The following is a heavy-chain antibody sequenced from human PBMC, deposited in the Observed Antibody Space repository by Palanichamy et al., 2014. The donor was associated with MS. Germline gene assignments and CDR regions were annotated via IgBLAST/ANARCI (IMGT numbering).Heavy chain of an antibody. Sequence: QVQLQESGPGLVKPSETLSLTCTVSGGSINSNAYYWAWIRQPPGMGLEWVASVYYSGSTYYGPSLQSRVTLSVDTSRNQFSLKLSSVTAADTAIYYCARQSRAAAATGHYFDYWGQGTLVSVSS. D-gene: IGHD6-13*01. J-gene: IGHJ4*02. CDR3: ARQSRAAAATGHYFDY. CDR1: GGSINSNAYY. CDR2: VYYSGST. V-gene: IGHV4-39*01.